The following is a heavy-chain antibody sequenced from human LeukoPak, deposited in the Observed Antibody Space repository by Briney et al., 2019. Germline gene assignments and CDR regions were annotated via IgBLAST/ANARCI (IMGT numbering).Heavy chain of an antibody. V-gene: IGHV1-18*01. J-gene: IGHJ4*02. CDR3: AISGPYYDILTGYQAPSFDY. D-gene: IGHD3-9*01. CDR2: ISAYNGNT. Sequence: GSVKVSCKASGYTFTSYGISWVRQAPGQGLEWMGWISAYNGNTNYAQKLQGRVTMTTDTSTSTAYMELRSLRSDDTAVHYCAISGPYYDILTGYQAPSFDYWGQGTLVTVSS. CDR1: GYTFTSYG.